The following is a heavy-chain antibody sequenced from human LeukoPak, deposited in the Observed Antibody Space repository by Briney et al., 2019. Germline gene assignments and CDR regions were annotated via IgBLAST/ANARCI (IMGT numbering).Heavy chain of an antibody. D-gene: IGHD5-24*01. CDR2: ISGGGGST. CDR3: AKDRTYSSRDGYNSYWYFDL. J-gene: IGHJ2*01. Sequence: GGSLRLSCAASGFTLTNYAMSWVRQAPGKGLEWVSGISGGGGSTYYADSVKGRFTISRDNSKNTLYLQMNSLRAEDTAVYYCAKDRTYSSRDGYNSYWYFDLRGRGTLVTVSS. CDR1: GFTLTNYA. V-gene: IGHV3-23*01.